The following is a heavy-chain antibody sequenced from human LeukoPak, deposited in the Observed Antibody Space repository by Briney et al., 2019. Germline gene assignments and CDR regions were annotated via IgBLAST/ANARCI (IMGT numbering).Heavy chain of an antibody. Sequence: SETLSLTCGVYGGSFSGYYWSWIRQPPGKGLEWIGEINHSGGTNYNPSLKSRVTISLDTSKNQLSLKLSSVTAADTAAYYCARGLHKYDDFWSGYYPLDYWGQGTLVTVSS. CDR3: ARGLHKYDDFWSGYYPLDY. CDR1: GGSFSGYY. CDR2: INHSGGT. V-gene: IGHV4-34*01. D-gene: IGHD3-3*01. J-gene: IGHJ4*02.